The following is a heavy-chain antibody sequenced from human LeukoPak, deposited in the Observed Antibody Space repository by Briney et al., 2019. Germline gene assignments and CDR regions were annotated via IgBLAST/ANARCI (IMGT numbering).Heavy chain of an antibody. CDR2: ISSSSSYI. CDR1: GFTFSSYS. J-gene: IGHJ4*02. D-gene: IGHD5-12*01. Sequence: GGSLRLSCAASGFTFSSYSMNWVRQAPGKGLEWVSSISSSSSYIYYADSVKGRFTISRDNAKNSLYLQMNSLRAEDTAVYYCARNLEGYSGYDPIGYWGQGTLVTVSS. CDR3: ARNLEGYSGYDPIGY. V-gene: IGHV3-21*01.